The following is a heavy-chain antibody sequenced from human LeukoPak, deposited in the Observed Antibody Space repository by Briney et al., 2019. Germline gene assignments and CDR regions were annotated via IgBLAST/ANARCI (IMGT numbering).Heavy chain of an antibody. CDR1: GFTFSSYG. CDR3: AKATAAYYYYGMDV. D-gene: IGHD2-2*01. V-gene: IGHV3-30*18. CDR2: ISYDGSNK. Sequence: GGSLGLSCAASGFTFSSYGMHWVRQAPGKGLEWVAVISYDGSNKYYADSVKGRFTISRDNSKNTLYLQMNSLRAEDTAVYYCAKATAAYYYYGMDVWGKGTTVTVSS. J-gene: IGHJ6*04.